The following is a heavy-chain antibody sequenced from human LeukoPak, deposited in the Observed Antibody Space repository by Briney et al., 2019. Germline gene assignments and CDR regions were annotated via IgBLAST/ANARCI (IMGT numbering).Heavy chain of an antibody. CDR1: GFTFSTYS. CDR2: ISGDSSSI. CDR3: ARDFPAGYQLLSGDY. J-gene: IGHJ4*02. V-gene: IGHV3-48*04. Sequence: GGSLGLSCAASGFTFSTYSINWVRQAPGKGLEWVSYISGDSSSIYYADSVKGRFTISRDNAKNSLYLQMNSLRAEDAAVYYCARDFPAGYQLLSGDYWGQGTLVTVSS. D-gene: IGHD2-2*01.